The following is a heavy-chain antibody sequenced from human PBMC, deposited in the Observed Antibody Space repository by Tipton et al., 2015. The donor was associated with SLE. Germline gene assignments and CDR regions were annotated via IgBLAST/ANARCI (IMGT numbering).Heavy chain of an antibody. V-gene: IGHV3-30*04. J-gene: IGHJ1*01. CDR1: GFTFSSYT. CDR3: STEWQYFPH. CDR2: ISFDGSNK. Sequence: RSLRLSCAASGFTFSSYTMHWVRQAPGKGLEWVALISFDGSNKYYADSVKGRFTISRDDAKNSLYLQMNSLRVEDTAVYYCSTEWQYFPHWGQGTLVTVSS. D-gene: IGHD5-12*01.